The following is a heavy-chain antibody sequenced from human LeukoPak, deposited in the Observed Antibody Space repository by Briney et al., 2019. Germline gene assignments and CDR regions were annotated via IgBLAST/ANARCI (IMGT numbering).Heavy chain of an antibody. Sequence: GGSLRLSCSASGFTFSSYTMSWVRQAPGKGLEWVSTITTSDGNTYYAASVKGRFTVSRDNSKNTLFLQMNSLRAEDTAVYYCAKDGGLWVSAHWGDSWGRGTLVTVSS. CDR3: AKDGGLWVSAHWGDS. CDR2: ITTSDGNT. D-gene: IGHD7-27*01. J-gene: IGHJ4*02. CDR1: GFTFSSYT. V-gene: IGHV3-23*01.